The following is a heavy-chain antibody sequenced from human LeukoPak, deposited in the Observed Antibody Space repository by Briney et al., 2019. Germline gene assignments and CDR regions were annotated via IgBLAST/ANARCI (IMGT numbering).Heavy chain of an antibody. CDR3: ARDGSWSDYVWGRRGYFDY. J-gene: IGHJ4*02. CDR1: GGTFSSYA. Sequence: SVKVSCKASGGTFSSYAISWVRQAPGQGLEWMGGIIPIFGTANYAQKSQGRVTITADESTSTAYMELSSLRSEDTAVYYCARDGSWSDYVWGRRGYFDYWGRGTLVTVSS. V-gene: IGHV1-69*13. D-gene: IGHD3-16*01. CDR2: IIPIFGTA.